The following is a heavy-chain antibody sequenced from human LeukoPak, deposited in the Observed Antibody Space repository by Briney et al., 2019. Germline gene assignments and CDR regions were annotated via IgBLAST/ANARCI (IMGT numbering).Heavy chain of an antibody. CDR1: GGSISSYY. D-gene: IGHD1-26*01. CDR2: IYYSGST. V-gene: IGHV4-59*08. CDR3: ARAQVGIVGATESAY. J-gene: IGHJ4*02. Sequence: SETLSLTCTVSGGSISSYYWTWIRQPPGKGLEWIGYIYYSGSTKYNPSLKSRVTISVDSSKNHFSLKLSSVTAADTAVYYCARAQVGIVGATESAYWGQGTLVTVSS.